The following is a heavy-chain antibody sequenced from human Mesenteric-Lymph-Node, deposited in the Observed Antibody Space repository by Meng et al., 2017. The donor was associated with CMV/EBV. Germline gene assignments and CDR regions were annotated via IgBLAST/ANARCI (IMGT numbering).Heavy chain of an antibody. CDR1: GFTFSFYG. J-gene: IGHJ6*02. Sequence: GESLKISCAASGFTFSFYGMHWVRQAPGRGLEWVAYVMYDGTNEFYAESVTGRFTVSRDNAKNSLYLQMNSLRAEDTAVYYCARDSRGASTSLDVWGQGTTVTVSS. V-gene: IGHV3-30*02. CDR3: ARDSRGASTSLDV. D-gene: IGHD2-2*01. CDR2: VMYDGTNE.